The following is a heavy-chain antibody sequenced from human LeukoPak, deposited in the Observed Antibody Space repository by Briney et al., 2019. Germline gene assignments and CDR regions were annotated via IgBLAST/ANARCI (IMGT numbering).Heavy chain of an antibody. Sequence: GGSLRLSCAASGFTFSSYGMHWVRQAPGKGLEWVAFIRYDGSNKYYADSVKGRFTISRDNSKNTLYLQMNGLRAEDTAVYYCATDYAPFGMEVYYFDYWGQGTLVTVSS. V-gene: IGHV3-30*02. CDR3: ATDYAPFGMEVYYFDY. J-gene: IGHJ4*02. CDR2: IRYDGSNK. D-gene: IGHD3-16*01. CDR1: GFTFSSYG.